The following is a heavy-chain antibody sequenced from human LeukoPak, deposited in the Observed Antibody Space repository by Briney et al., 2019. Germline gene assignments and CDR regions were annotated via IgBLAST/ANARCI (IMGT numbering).Heavy chain of an antibody. J-gene: IGHJ4*02. CDR2: IYSGSSA. V-gene: IGHV3-53*01. CDR1: GFTVSSNY. D-gene: IGHD2-15*01. CDR3: ARDLGYCSGSTCYVGYFDY. Sequence: GGSLRLSCAASGFTVSSNYMSWVRQAPGKGLEWVSVIYSGSSADYADSVKGRFTISRDNSKNTLYLQMNSLRAEDTAVYYCARDLGYCSGSTCYVGYFDYWGQGTLVTVSS.